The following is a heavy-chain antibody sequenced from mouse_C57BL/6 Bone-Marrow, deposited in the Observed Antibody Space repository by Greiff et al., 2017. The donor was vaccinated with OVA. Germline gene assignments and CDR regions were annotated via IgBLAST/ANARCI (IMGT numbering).Heavy chain of an antibody. Sequence: QVQLQQPGAELVKPGASVKMSCKASGYTFTSYWITWVKQRPGQGLEWIGDIYPGSGSTNYNEKFKSKATLTVDTSSSTAYMQLSSLSAEDSAVYYGARCTSTFFDYWGQGTTLTVSS. J-gene: IGHJ2*01. V-gene: IGHV1-55*01. CDR2: IYPGSGST. D-gene: IGHD2-10*02. CDR1: GYTFTSYW. CDR3: ARCTSTFFDY.